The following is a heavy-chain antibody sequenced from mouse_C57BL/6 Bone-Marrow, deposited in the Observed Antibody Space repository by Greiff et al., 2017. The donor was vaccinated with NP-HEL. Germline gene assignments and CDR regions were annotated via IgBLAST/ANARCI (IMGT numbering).Heavy chain of an antibody. CDR2: IYPRSGNT. V-gene: IGHV1-81*01. D-gene: IGHD2-10*01. CDR3: APAYPRFAY. Sequence: QVQLKQSGAELARPGASVKLSCKASGYTFTSYGISWVKQRTGQGLEWIGEIYPRSGNTYYNEKFKGKATLTADKSSSTAYMELRSLTSEDSAVYFCAPAYPRFAYWGQGTLVTGSA. J-gene: IGHJ3*01. CDR1: GYTFTSYG.